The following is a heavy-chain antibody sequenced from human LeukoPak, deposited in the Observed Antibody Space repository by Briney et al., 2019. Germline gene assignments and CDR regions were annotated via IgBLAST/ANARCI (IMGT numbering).Heavy chain of an antibody. J-gene: IGHJ6*03. CDR1: GVIFSGYW. Sequence: GGSLRLSCAASGVIFSGYWMDWVRHSPEKGVGLDSRIDNDGNGIIYADSVKGRFTTSRDNAKNTLYLQMSSLRVEDTAVYYCATGGGWEPSSGVVTHIDVWGKGTTVTVSS. CDR3: ATGGGWEPSSGVVTHIDV. V-gene: IGHV3-74*01. CDR2: IDNDGNGI. D-gene: IGHD3-3*01.